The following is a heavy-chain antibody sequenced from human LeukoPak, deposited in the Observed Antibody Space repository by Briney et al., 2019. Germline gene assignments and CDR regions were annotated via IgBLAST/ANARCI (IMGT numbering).Heavy chain of an antibody. J-gene: IGHJ6*03. V-gene: IGHV1-2*02. CDR2: IHPKSGDT. CDR3: ARDTWFGNYYLDV. CDR1: GYIFTAYY. D-gene: IGHD3-10*01. Sequence: ASVKVSCQASGYIFTAYYIHWVRQAPGQGREWMGWIHPKSGDTKFPQRFQGRVTLTSDTTVNTIYMELNGLRSDDTATYYCARDTWFGNYYLDVWGSGTTVTVSS.